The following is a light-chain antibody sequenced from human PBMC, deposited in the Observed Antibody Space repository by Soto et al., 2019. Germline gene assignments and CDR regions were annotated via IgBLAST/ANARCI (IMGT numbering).Light chain of an antibody. CDR3: QQRLGYPIT. V-gene: IGKV1-9*01. J-gene: IGKJ5*01. CDR1: QGISPY. CDR2: TAS. Sequence: DIQLTQSPSFLSASVGARVTITCRASQGISPYLAWYQQIKGRAPKLLTHTASTLQAGVPKRFSGSGSGTEFTRTINSLQPEDFASYYWQQRLGYPITVGKGTRLEI.